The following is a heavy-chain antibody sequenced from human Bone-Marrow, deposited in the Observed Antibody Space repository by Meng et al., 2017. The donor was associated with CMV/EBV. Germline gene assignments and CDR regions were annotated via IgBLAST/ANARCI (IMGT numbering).Heavy chain of an antibody. V-gene: IGHV3-23*01. J-gene: IGHJ4*02. CDR2: IRGSGGGT. CDR1: GFTFSSYA. Sequence: LSLTCAASGFTFSSYAMSWVRQAPGKGLEWVSAIRGSGGGTYYADSVKGRFTISRDNSMNTLYLRMNSLRAEDTAVYHCAKDGPYCGGDCYQGYFDYWGQGTLVTVSS. D-gene: IGHD2-21*01. CDR3: AKDGPYCGGDCYQGYFDY.